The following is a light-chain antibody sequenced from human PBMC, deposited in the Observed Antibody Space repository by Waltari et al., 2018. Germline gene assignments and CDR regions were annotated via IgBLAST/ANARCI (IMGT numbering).Light chain of an antibody. Sequence: QSALTQPASVSGTPGQSIPISCPGTTSDVGNYDLVPWYQHHPGKAPKLLICEVIKRPSGVSSRFSGSKSGSTASLTISGLQPDDEADYYCCSYAGLGTYVFGSGTKVTVL. V-gene: IGLV2-23*02. CDR2: EVI. J-gene: IGLJ1*01. CDR3: CSYAGLGTYV. CDR1: TSDVGNYDL.